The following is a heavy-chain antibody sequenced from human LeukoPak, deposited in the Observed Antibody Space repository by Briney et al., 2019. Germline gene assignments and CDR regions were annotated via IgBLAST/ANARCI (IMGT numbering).Heavy chain of an antibody. J-gene: IGHJ6*02. Sequence: PSETLSLTCAVSGGSISSYYWSWIRQPAGKGLEWIGRIYTSGSTNYNPSLKSRVTMSVDTSKSQFSLKLSSVTAADTAVYYCARDVGDILTGYQSPYYYYGMDVWGQGTTVTVSS. V-gene: IGHV4-4*07. CDR2: IYTSGST. CDR3: ARDVGDILTGYQSPYYYYGMDV. CDR1: GGSISSYY. D-gene: IGHD3-9*01.